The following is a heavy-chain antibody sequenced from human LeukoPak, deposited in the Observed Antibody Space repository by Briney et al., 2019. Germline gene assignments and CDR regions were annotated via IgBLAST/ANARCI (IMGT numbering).Heavy chain of an antibody. Sequence: GGSLRLSCAASGFTFSDYWMHWVRQAPGKGLEWVSYISSSGSTIYYADSVKGRFTISRDNAKNSLYLQMNSLRAEDTAVYYCARESSAGAFDIWGQGTMVTVSS. CDR2: ISSSGSTI. D-gene: IGHD6-19*01. CDR3: ARESSAGAFDI. J-gene: IGHJ3*02. V-gene: IGHV3-11*04. CDR1: GFTFSDYW.